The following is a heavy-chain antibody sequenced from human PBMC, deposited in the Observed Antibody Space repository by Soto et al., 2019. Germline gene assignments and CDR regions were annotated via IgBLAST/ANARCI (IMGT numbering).Heavy chain of an antibody. Sequence: QVQLVESGGGVVQPGRSLRLSCAASGFTFSSYGMHWVRQAPGKGLEWVAVIWYDGSNKYYADSVKGRFTSSRDNSKNTLYLQMNSLRAEDTAVYYCARERSGYLPYYYYYMDVWGKGTTVTVSS. J-gene: IGHJ6*03. CDR3: ARERSGYLPYYYYYMDV. CDR2: IWYDGSNK. V-gene: IGHV3-33*01. CDR1: GFTFSSYG. D-gene: IGHD3-3*01.